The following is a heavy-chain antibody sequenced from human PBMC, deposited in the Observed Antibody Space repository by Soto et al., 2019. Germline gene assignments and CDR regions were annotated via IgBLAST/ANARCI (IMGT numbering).Heavy chain of an antibody. D-gene: IGHD2-2*02. CDR1: GYSFSSHG. CDR3: ASALTVPAAIGY. J-gene: IGHJ4*02. CDR2: ISGYNGHT. Sequence: ASVKVSCKASGYSFSSHGIGWVRQAPGQGLEWVGWISGYNGHTNYIQRLQGRVTMTTDTSTSTAYMELSSLRSEDTAVYYCASALTVPAAIGYWGQGTLVTVSS. V-gene: IGHV1-18*01.